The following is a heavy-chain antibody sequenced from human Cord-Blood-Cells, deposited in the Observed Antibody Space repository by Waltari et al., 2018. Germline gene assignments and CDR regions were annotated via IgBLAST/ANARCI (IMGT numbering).Heavy chain of an antibody. Sequence: QVQLQPWGAGLLNPSATLPLTCAADGGSFRGYYWRWIRQPPGKGLEWIGEINQSGRTNYNPSLKSRVTISVDKSKNQFSLKLSSVTAADTAVYYCARVVASGKDAFDIWGQGTMVTVSS. V-gene: IGHV4-34*01. CDR3: ARVVASGKDAFDI. D-gene: IGHD3-10*01. CDR1: GGSFRGYY. CDR2: INQSGRT. J-gene: IGHJ3*02.